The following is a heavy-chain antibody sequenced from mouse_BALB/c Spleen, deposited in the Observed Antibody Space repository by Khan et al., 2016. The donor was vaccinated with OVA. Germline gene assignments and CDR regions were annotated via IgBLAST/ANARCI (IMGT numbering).Heavy chain of an antibody. CDR2: INTYTGEP. CDR3: TRGLNYYGSWFAY. CDR1: GYTFTNYG. Sequence: QIQLVQSGPELKKPGETVKISCKASGYTFTNYGMNWVKQAPGKALKWMGWINTYTGEPTYADDFKGRVAFSLETSASTAYLQINNLKNEDMATYFCTRGLNYYGSWFAYWGQGTLVTVSA. V-gene: IGHV9-1*02. J-gene: IGHJ3*01. D-gene: IGHD1-1*01.